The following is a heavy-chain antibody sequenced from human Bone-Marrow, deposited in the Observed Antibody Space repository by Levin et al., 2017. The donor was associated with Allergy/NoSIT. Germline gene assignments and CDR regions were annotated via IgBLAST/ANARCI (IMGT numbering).Heavy chain of an antibody. CDR2: IDPNSGGT. J-gene: IGHJ4*02. D-gene: IGHD2-2*01. CDR3: ARVADCSRRSCYSREDF. Sequence: ASVKVSCKASGYPFGAYYMHWVRQAPGQGLEWMGRIDPNSGGTNYAQKFQGRVTMTRDTSISTAYMELRRLTSDDTAVYFCARVADCSRRSCYSREDFWGQGTLVTVSS. V-gene: IGHV1-2*06. CDR1: GYPFGAYY.